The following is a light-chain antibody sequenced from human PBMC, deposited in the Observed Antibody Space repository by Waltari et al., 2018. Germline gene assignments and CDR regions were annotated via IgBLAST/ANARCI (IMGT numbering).Light chain of an antibody. CDR3: MQSAKEYS. CDR2: KLT. J-gene: IGKJ2*03. V-gene: IGKV2D-29*02. Sequence: DIVVTQTPLSLPVTPGEPASISCRSSQSLLHSNGNTYLHWYLQKPGQSPRLLIYKLTNRKSGVPDRFSGSGSGTDFTRKISRVEPEDVGVYYCMQSAKEYSFGQGTKVEIK. CDR1: QSLLHSNGNTY.